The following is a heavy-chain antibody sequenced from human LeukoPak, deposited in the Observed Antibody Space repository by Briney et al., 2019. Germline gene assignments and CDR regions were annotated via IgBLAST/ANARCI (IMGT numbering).Heavy chain of an antibody. D-gene: IGHD3-10*01. CDR3: AKASNSGYFYGSGRYENWFDA. Sequence: GGSLRLSCGTSGFSFSAYGMHWVRQAPGKGLEWVAVISYDGGNKFYADSVKGRFTISRDNSKNTMSLQMNSLRAEDTALYYCAKASNSGYFYGSGRYENWFDAWGQGTLVTVSS. CDR1: GFSFSAYG. J-gene: IGHJ5*02. V-gene: IGHV3-30*18. CDR2: ISYDGGNK.